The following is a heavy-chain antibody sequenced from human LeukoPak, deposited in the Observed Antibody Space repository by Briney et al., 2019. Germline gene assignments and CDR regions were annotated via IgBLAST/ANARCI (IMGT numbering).Heavy chain of an antibody. CDR3: ASPSGYSYVSSFDY. J-gene: IGHJ4*02. D-gene: IGHD5-18*01. Sequence: PGGSLRLSCAAPGFTFSSYWMSWVRQAPGKGLEWVANIKQDGSEKYYVDSVKGRFTISRDNAKNSLYLQMNSLSAEDTAVYYCASPSGYSYVSSFDYWGQGTLVTASS. V-gene: IGHV3-7*01. CDR1: GFTFSSYW. CDR2: IKQDGSEK.